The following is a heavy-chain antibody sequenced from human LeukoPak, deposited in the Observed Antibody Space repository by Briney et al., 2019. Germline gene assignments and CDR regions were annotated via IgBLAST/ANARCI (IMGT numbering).Heavy chain of an antibody. D-gene: IGHD2-2*01. V-gene: IGHV4-59*08. CDR2: IFYSGSP. J-gene: IGHJ4*02. CDR1: GGSLTSYY. Sequence: SETLSLTCTVSGGSLTSYYWSWMRQPPGKGLEWIGNIFYSGSPNYNPSLKSRVTTSFDTSKNQFSLKLSFVTAADTAVYYCASGEGCSSNSCTLDYWGQGTLVAVSS. CDR3: ASGEGCSSNSCTLDY.